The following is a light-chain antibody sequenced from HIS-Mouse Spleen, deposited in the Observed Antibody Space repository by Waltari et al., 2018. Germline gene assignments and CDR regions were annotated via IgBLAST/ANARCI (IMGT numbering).Light chain of an antibody. Sequence: QSALPQPASVSGSPGQSLTISCTGTSSDVGSYTLFSWYQQHPGKAPKLMIYEGSKRPSGVSNRFSGSKSGNTASLTISGLQAEDEADYYCCSYAGSSTFVVFGGGTKLTVL. CDR2: EGS. CDR3: CSYAGSSTFVV. V-gene: IGLV2-23*01. J-gene: IGLJ2*01. CDR1: SSDVGSYTL.